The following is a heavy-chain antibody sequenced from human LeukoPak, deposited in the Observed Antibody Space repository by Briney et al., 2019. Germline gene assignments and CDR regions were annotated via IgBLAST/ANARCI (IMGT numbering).Heavy chain of an antibody. CDR2: IYYSGST. V-gene: IGHV4-4*02. CDR1: GGSISSSDW. J-gene: IGHJ4*02. Sequence: SETLSLTCAVSGGSISSSDWWSWVRQPPGKGLEWLGQIYYSGSTNYNPSLKSRVTISVDKSKNQFSLKLSSVTAADTAVCYCARVSGSYFDYWGQGTLVTVSS. CDR3: ARVSGSYFDY. D-gene: IGHD1-26*01.